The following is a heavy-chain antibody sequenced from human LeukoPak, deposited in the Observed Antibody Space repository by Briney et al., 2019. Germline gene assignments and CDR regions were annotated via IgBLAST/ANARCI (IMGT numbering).Heavy chain of an antibody. CDR1: GVSISSSSYY. V-gene: IGHV4-39*01. J-gene: IGHJ3*02. D-gene: IGHD6-25*01. CDR2: IYYSGST. CDR3: ARQAANDAFDI. Sequence: SETLSLTCTVSGVSISSSSYYWGWIRQPPGKGLEWIGSIYYSGSTYYNPSLKSRVTISVDTSKNQFSLKLSSVTAADTAVYYCARQAANDAFDIWGQGTMVTVSS.